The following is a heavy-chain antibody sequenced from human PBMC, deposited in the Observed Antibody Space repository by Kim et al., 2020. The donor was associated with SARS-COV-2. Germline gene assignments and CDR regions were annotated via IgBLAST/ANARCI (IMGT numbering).Heavy chain of an antibody. CDR2: IYYSGST. CDR1: GGSISSSSYY. V-gene: IGHV4-39*07. D-gene: IGHD3-10*01. CDR3: ARDLKLLNDAFDI. J-gene: IGHJ3*02. Sequence: SETLSLTCTVSGGSISSSSYYWGWIRQPPGKGLEWIGSIYYSGSTYYNPSLKSRVTISVDTSKNQFSLKLSSVTAADTAVYYCARDLKLLNDAFDIWGQGTMVTVSS.